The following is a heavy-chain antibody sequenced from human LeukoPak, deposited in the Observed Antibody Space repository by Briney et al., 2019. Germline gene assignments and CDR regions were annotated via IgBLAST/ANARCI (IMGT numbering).Heavy chain of an antibody. CDR1: GFTFSSYG. Sequence: GRSLRLSCAASGFTFSSYGMHWVRQAPGKGLEWVAVIWYDGSNKYYGDSVKGRFTISRDNSKNTLYLQMNSLRAEDTAVYYCARYGQDYNDYFWYFDYWGQGTLVTVSS. CDR2: IWYDGSNK. V-gene: IGHV3-33*01. D-gene: IGHD4-11*01. J-gene: IGHJ4*02. CDR3: ARYGQDYNDYFWYFDY.